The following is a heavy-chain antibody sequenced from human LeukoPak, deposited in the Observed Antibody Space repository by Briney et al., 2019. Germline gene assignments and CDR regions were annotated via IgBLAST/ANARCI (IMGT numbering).Heavy chain of an antibody. CDR1: GFTFSSYA. J-gene: IGHJ4*02. CDR2: ISGSGGST. D-gene: IGHD4-17*01. V-gene: IGHV3-23*01. CDR3: AKGPTMTTVTTVFDY. Sequence: PGGSLRLSCAASGFTFSSYAMSWVRQAPGKGLEWVSAISGSGGSTYYADSVKGRFTIPRDNSKNTLYLQMNSLRAEDTAVYYCAKGPTMTTVTTVFDYWGQGTLVTVSS.